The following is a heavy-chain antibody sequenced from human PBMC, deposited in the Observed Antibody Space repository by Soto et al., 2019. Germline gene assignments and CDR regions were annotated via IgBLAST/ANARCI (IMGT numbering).Heavy chain of an antibody. CDR2: ISSSSSTI. CDR1: GFTFSSYS. CDR3: ARGYSSGWRIDQKTASAPSIPPPSPSRDAFDI. J-gene: IGHJ3*02. V-gene: IGHV3-48*02. D-gene: IGHD6-19*01. Sequence: GGSLRLSCAASGFTFSSYSMNWVRQAPGKGLEWVSYISSSSSTIYYADSVKGRFTISRDNAKNSLYLQMNSLRDEETAVYYCARGYSSGWRIDQKTASAPSIPPPSPSRDAFDIWGQGTMVTVSS.